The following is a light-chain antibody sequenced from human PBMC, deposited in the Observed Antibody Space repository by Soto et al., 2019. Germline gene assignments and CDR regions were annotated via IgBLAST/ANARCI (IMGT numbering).Light chain of an antibody. Sequence: DIQMTQSPSSRSATVGDRVTLTCQASQDSKNYLNWYQQKPGKATTLLIYDASNLKTGVPSRFSGSGSGTHFTFTISSLQPEDIATYYCQHYDHLPPLSFGGGTKVEIK. CDR3: QHYDHLPPLS. CDR1: QDSKNY. V-gene: IGKV1-33*01. J-gene: IGKJ4*01. CDR2: DAS.